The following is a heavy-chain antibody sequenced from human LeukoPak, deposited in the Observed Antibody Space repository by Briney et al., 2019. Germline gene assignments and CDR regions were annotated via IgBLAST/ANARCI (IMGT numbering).Heavy chain of an antibody. CDR1: SGSISSFY. CDR3: VRDHNQYYYGSGVSGGWFDP. D-gene: IGHD3-10*01. J-gene: IGHJ5*02. V-gene: IGHV4-59*12. CDR2: IYYTGST. Sequence: TASETLSLTCTVSSGSISSFYWSWIRQPPGKGLEWIGFIYYTGSTNYNPSLKSRVTISVDTSKNQFSLKLSSVTAADTAVYYCVRDHNQYYYGSGVSGGWFDPWGQGTLVTVSS.